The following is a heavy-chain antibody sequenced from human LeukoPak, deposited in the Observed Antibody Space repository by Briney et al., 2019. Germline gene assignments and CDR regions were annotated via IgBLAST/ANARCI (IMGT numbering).Heavy chain of an antibody. CDR3: AGDTGDTAMGLFDY. Sequence: SETLSLTCTVSGGSISSYYWSWIRQPPGKGLEWIGYIYYSGSTNYNPSLKSRVTISVDTSKNQFSLKLSSVTAADTAVYYCAGDTGDTAMGLFDYWGQGTLVTVSS. CDR2: IYYSGST. D-gene: IGHD5-18*01. V-gene: IGHV4-59*01. J-gene: IGHJ4*02. CDR1: GGSISSYY.